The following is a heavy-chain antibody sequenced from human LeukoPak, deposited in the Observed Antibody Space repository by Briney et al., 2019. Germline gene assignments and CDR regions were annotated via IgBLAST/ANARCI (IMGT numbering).Heavy chain of an antibody. D-gene: IGHD3-22*01. Sequence: GGSLRLSCAASGFTFNNYAMSWVRQAPGKGLEWVSAISGSGGSTYYTDSVTGRFTISRDNSKNTLYLQMYSLRAEDTALYYCASLDYFDSSDYGDYWGQGTLVTVSS. CDR3: ASLDYFDSSDYGDY. J-gene: IGHJ4*02. CDR2: ISGSGGST. V-gene: IGHV3-23*01. CDR1: GFTFNNYA.